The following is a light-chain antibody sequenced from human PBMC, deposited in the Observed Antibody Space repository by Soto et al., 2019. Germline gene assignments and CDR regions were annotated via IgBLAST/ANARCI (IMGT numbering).Light chain of an antibody. J-gene: IGLJ2*01. CDR3: GSYTSSNTLELV. Sequence: QSVLTQPASVSGSPGQSITISCTGTSSYVGVYYYVSWFQQHPGKAPKLMIYDVTKRPSGVSTRFSGSMSGNMASLTISGLQAEDEAHYYCGSYTSSNTLELVFGGGTKLTVL. CDR1: SSYVGVYYY. CDR2: DVT. V-gene: IGLV2-14*03.